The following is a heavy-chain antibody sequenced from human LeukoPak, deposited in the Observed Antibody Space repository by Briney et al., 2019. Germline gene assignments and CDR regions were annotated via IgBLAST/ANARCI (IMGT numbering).Heavy chain of an antibody. J-gene: IGHJ6*03. CDR1: GFTFSSYS. Sequence: GGSLRLSCAASGFTFSSYSMNWVRQAPGKGLEWVSYISSSSSTIYYADSVKGRFTISRDNAKNSLYLQMNSLRAEDTAVYYCARVITGEPLTYCYYYYMDVWGKGTTVTVSS. V-gene: IGHV3-48*01. D-gene: IGHD7-27*01. CDR2: ISSSSSTI. CDR3: ARVITGEPLTYCYYYYMDV.